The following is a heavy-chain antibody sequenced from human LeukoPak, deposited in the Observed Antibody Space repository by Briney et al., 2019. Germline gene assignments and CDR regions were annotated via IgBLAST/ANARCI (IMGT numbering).Heavy chain of an antibody. V-gene: IGHV3-21*01. J-gene: IGHJ3*02. Sequence: GGSLRLSCAASGFTFSSYSMNWVRQAPGKGLDWVSSISSSSSYIYSAYSMKGRFTISRDNAKNSLYLQIHSLRAEDTAVYYCARDWYNNSDAFDIWGQGTM. D-gene: IGHD4-11*01. CDR2: ISSSSSYI. CDR3: ARDWYNNSDAFDI. CDR1: GFTFSSYS.